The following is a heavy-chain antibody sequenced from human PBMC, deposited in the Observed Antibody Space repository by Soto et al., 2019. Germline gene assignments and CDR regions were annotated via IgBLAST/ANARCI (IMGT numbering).Heavy chain of an antibody. CDR3: VKDFRPSEYDSSGYFDF. Sequence: LRLSCSASGFTFDDYAMHWVRQTPGKGLEWVAGIRWNSGGLGYADSVKGRFTISRDNAKNSLFLQMSSLKPEDTALYYCVKDFRPSEYDSSGYFDFWGQGTLVTVSS. CDR1: GFTFDDYA. V-gene: IGHV3-9*01. CDR2: IRWNSGGL. J-gene: IGHJ4*02. D-gene: IGHD3-22*01.